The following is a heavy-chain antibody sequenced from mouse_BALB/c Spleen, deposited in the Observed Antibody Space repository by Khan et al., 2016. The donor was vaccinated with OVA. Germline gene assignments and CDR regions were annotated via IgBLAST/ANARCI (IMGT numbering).Heavy chain of an antibody. J-gene: IGHJ2*01. CDR2: ISYSCST. CDR1: GYSITSGYG. V-gene: IGHV3-2*02. CDR3: SSAAWLIY. Sequence: EVKLLESGPGLVKPSQSLSLTCTVTGYSITSGYGWNWIRQFPGNKLEWMGYISYSCSTNYNPSHKSRIPITRDSSKTQFFLQLNSVTAAETATYMCSSAAWLIYWGEETTLTVS. D-gene: IGHD2-2*01.